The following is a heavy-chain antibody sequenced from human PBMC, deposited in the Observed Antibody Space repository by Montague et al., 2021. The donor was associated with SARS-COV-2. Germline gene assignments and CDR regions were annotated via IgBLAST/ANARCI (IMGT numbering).Heavy chain of an antibody. Sequence: SLRLSCAASGFTFSSYATHWVRQAPGKGLEWVAVISYDGSNEYYADSVKGRFTISRDNSKNTLYLQMNSLRAEDTAVYYCARVIVVGYYGMDVWGQGTTVTVSS. CDR1: GFTFSSYA. J-gene: IGHJ6*02. CDR2: ISYDGSNE. V-gene: IGHV3-30-3*01. CDR3: ARVIVVGYYGMDV. D-gene: IGHD3-22*01.